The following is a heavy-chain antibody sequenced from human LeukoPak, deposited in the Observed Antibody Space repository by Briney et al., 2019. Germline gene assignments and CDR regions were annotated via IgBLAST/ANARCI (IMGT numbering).Heavy chain of an antibody. Sequence: SETLSLTCTVSGGSISSYYWSWIRQPPGKGLEGIGYIYYSGSTNYNPSLKSRVTISVDTFKNQFSLKLSSVTAADTAVYYCARTGSSGWNYYYYYGMDVWRQGTTVTLSS. V-gene: IGHV4-59*08. J-gene: IGHJ6*02. CDR1: GGSISSYY. CDR2: IYYSGST. D-gene: IGHD6-19*01. CDR3: ARTGSSGWNYYYYYGMDV.